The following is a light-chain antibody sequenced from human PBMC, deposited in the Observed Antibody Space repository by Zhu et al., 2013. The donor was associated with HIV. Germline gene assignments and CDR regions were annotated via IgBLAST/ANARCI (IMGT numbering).Light chain of an antibody. J-gene: IGKJ1*01. Sequence: IQMTQSPSSLSASVGDTITLTCRASQSIGAFLNWYQHKPGSAPSLLIHRTSTLESGVPSRFSGSGSATEFTLTVSNLQADDFATYYCQQFHGYPWTFGQGTKVEI. CDR3: QQFHGYPWT. CDR2: RTS. V-gene: IGKV1-9*01. CDR1: QSIGAF.